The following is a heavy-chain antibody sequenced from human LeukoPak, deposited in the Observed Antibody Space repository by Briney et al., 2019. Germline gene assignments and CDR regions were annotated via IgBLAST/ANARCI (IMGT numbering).Heavy chain of an antibody. D-gene: IGHD1-14*01. CDR2: IKQSESEN. J-gene: IGHJ6*02. CDR3: ARRGITYYGMDV. Sequence: GGSLRLSCAASGFTFSSYSMNWVRQAPGKGLEWVANIKQSESENYYVDSVKGRFTISRDNAKNSLYLQMNSLRAEDTAVYYCARRGITYYGMDVWGQGTTVIVSS. CDR1: GFTFSSYS. V-gene: IGHV3-7*01.